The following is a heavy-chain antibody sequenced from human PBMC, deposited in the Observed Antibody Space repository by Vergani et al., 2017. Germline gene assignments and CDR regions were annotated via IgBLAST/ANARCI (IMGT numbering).Heavy chain of an antibody. V-gene: IGHV1-8*01. D-gene: IGHD3-22*01. Sequence: QVQLVQSGAEVKKPGASVKVSCKASGYTFTSYDINWVRQATGQGLEWMGWMNPNSGNTGYAQKFQGRVTMTRNTYISTAYMELSSMRSEDTAVYYCAGVSYYDSSGQGWFDPWGQGTLVTVSS. CDR1: GYTFTSYD. CDR2: MNPNSGNT. CDR3: AGVSYYDSSGQGWFDP. J-gene: IGHJ5*02.